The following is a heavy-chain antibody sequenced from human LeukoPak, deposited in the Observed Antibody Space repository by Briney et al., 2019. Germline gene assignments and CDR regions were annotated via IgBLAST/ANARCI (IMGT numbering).Heavy chain of an antibody. D-gene: IGHD6-19*01. V-gene: IGHV3-21*01. J-gene: IGHJ6*02. CDR2: ISSSSSYI. CDR3: ARDSVAGDYYYYGMDV. CDR1: GFTFSSYS. Sequence: PGGSLRLSCAASGFTFSSYSMNWVRQAPGKGLEWVSSISSSSSYIYYADSVKGRFTISRDNAKNSLYLQMNSLRAEDTAVYYCARDSVAGDYYYYGMDVWGQGTTVTVSS.